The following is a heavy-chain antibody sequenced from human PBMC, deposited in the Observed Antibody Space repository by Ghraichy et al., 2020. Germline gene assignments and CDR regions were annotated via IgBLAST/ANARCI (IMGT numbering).Heavy chain of an antibody. J-gene: IGHJ4*02. CDR3: ARGPTYDSSGLIDY. CDR1: GGSISSGSYY. CDR2: IYTSGRT. V-gene: IGHV4-61*02. Sequence: SETLPLTCTVSGGSISSGSYYWSWIRQPAGKGLEWIGRIYTSGRTNYNPSLKSRVTISVDTSKNQCSLKLSSVTAADTAVYYCARGPTYDSSGLIDYWGQGPLVTFSS. D-gene: IGHD3-22*01.